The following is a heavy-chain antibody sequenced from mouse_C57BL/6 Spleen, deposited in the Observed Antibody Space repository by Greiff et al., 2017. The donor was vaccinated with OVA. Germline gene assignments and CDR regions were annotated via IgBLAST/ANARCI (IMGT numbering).Heavy chain of an antibody. V-gene: IGHV2-5*01. Sequence: QVQLKQSGPGLVQPSQSLSITCTVPGFSLPSYGVHWVRPSPGKGLEWLGVIWRGGSTDYNAAFMSRLSLTKDNSKSQVFIKMNSLQADDTAIDYCAKNSRDYYAMDYWGQGTSVTVSS. CDR2: IWRGGST. CDR1: GFSLPSYG. J-gene: IGHJ4*01. CDR3: AKNSRDYYAMDY.